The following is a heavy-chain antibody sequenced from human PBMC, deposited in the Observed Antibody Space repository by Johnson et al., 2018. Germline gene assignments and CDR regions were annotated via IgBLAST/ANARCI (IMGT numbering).Heavy chain of an antibody. J-gene: IGHJ3*02. V-gene: IGHV3-23*04. CDR3: AKTTAMVRTDTVDI. CDR2: ISGSGGNP. CDR1: GFTFSSYA. Sequence: VQLVQSGGGLVKPGGSLRLCCAASGFTFSSYAMSWVRQAPGKGLEWVSAISGSGGNPYYADSVTGRFTISRDNSKNTLYLQMNSLRAEDTAVYFCAKTTAMVRTDTVDIWGQGTMVTVSS. D-gene: IGHD5-18*01.